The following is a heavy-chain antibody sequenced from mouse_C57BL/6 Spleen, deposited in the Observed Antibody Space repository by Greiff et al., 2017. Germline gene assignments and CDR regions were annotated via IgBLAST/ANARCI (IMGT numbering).Heavy chain of an antibody. CDR2: IYPGDGDT. V-gene: IGHV1-80*01. CDR3: ARRHYCGSGYWYFDD. J-gene: IGHJ1*03. CDR1: GYAFSSYW. Sequence: VQLQQSGAELVKPGASVKISCKASGYAFSSYWMNWVKQRPGKGLEWIGQIYPGDGDTNYNGKFKGKATLTADKSSSTAYMQLSSLTSEDSAVYFWARRHYCGSGYWYFDDWGTGTTVTVSS. D-gene: IGHD1-1*01.